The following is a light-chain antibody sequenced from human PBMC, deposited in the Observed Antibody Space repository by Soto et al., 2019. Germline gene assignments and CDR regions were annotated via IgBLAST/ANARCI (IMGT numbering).Light chain of an antibody. CDR3: QQANSFPPT. CDR2: AAS. CDR1: QSIRGY. Sequence: DIQMTQSPSSLPASVGYRVTVTCRASQSIRGYLNWYQHKKGTAPKLLIYAASSLQSGVPSRFSGSGSGTDFTLTISSLQTEDFATYYCQQANSFPPTFGPGTKVDIK. J-gene: IGKJ3*01. V-gene: IGKV1-39*01.